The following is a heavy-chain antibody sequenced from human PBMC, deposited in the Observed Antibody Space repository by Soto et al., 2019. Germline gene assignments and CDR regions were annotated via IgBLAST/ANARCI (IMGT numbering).Heavy chain of an antibody. J-gene: IGHJ4*02. D-gene: IGHD3-16*01. CDR3: ARHGGYYFDY. CDR2: IYYRGST. CDR1: GDSITGSH. Sequence: PSETLSLTCTVSGDSITGSHWNWIRQPLGKPLEWIGYIYYRGSTNYNPSLKSRLTLSVDTSKNQIFLRLNSVTAADTAVYYCARHGGYYFDYWGQGAPVTVSS. V-gene: IGHV4-59*01.